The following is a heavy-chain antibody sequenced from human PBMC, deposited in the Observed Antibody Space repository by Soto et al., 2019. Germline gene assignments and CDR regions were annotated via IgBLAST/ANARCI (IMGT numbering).Heavy chain of an antibody. V-gene: IGHV3-72*01. Sequence: GGSLRLSCAASGFTFSDHYMDWVRQAPGKGLEWVGRTRNKANSYTTEYAASVKGRFTISRDDSKNSLYLQMNSLKTEDTAVYYCAREELAYCGGDCYSPPAFDYWGQGTLVTVSS. D-gene: IGHD2-21*02. CDR2: TRNKANSYTT. CDR3: AREELAYCGGDCYSPPAFDY. J-gene: IGHJ4*02. CDR1: GFTFSDHY.